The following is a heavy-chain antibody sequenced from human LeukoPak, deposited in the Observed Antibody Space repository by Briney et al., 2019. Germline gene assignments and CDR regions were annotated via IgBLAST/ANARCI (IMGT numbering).Heavy chain of an antibody. J-gene: IGHJ5*02. CDR2: IYSGGST. Sequence: PGGSLRLSCAASGFTVSSNYMSWVRQAPGKGLEWVSVIYSGGSTYYADSVKGRFTIPRDNSKNTLYLQMNSLRAEDTAVYYCARLRWGDWFDPWGQGTLVTVSS. D-gene: IGHD4-23*01. CDR3: ARLRWGDWFDP. V-gene: IGHV3-66*02. CDR1: GFTVSSNY.